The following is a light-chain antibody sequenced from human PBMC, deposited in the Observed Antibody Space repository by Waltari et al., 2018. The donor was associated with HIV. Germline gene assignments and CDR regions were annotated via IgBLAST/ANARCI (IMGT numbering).Light chain of an antibody. Sequence: MGMTQSPDSLAVSLGETATINCKSSQSVLYSSNNKNYLAWYQQKPGQPPKLLIYWASTRESGVPDRFTGSGSGTDFTLTISSLQAEDVAVYYCQQYFSTSLFTFGPGTKVDIK. CDR1: QSVLYSSNNKNY. CDR3: QQYFSTSLFT. CDR2: WAS. J-gene: IGKJ3*01. V-gene: IGKV4-1*01.